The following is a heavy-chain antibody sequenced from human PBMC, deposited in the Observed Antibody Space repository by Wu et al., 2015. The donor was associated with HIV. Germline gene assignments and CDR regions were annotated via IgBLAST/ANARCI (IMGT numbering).Heavy chain of an antibody. J-gene: IGHJ4*02. V-gene: IGHV1-2*02. CDR3: ARLQSLHGLYSNADF. Sequence: QVHLVQSGAEMKKPGASVKVSCEASGYTYNTYYMHWVRQAPGQGLEWMGWINPNSGGTNYAQKFQSRVDMTRDTSISTAYMELASLTSDDTAVYYCARLQSLHGLYSNADFWGQGTLVTVSS. CDR2: INPNSGGT. CDR1: GYTYNTYY. D-gene: IGHD5-24*01.